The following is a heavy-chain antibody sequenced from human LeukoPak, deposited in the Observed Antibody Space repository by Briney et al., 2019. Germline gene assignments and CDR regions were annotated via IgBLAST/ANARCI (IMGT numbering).Heavy chain of an antibody. CDR1: RFTFSSYA. D-gene: IGHD6-6*01. V-gene: IGHV3-30*03. J-gene: IGHJ4*02. CDR2: ISHDGTYT. Sequence: PGGSLRLSCAASRFTFSSYAMHWVRQAPGKGLEWVAFISHDGTYTYYTDSVKGRFTISRDNSKNTLSLQMNSLRAEDTAVYYCASDRKYYFENWGQGTLVTVSS. CDR3: ASDRKYYFEN.